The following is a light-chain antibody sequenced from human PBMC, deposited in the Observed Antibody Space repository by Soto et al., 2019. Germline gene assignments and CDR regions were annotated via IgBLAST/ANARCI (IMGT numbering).Light chain of an antibody. V-gene: IGLV2-14*01. Sequence: QSALTQPASVSGSPGQSITLSFTGTSSDVGGYNYVSWYQQHPGKAPKLMIYDVSNRPSGVSNRFSGSKSGNTASLTISGLQAEDEADYYCSSYTSSSTLDVVFGGGTKLTVL. CDR1: SSDVGGYNY. J-gene: IGLJ2*01. CDR3: SSYTSSSTLDVV. CDR2: DVS.